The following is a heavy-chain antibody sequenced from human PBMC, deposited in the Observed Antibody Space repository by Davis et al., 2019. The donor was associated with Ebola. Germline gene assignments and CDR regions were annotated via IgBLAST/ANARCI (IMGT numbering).Heavy chain of an antibody. D-gene: IGHD3-3*01. V-gene: IGHV4-34*01. J-gene: IGHJ6*02. Sequence: SETLSLTCAVYAASFSGYYWSWIRQPPGKGLEWIGEINHSGRTNYNPSLKSRVTISVDTSKNQFSRKLSSVTAADTAVYYCARGPIFGVVVYYYYGMDVWGQGTTVTVSS. CDR1: AASFSGYY. CDR3: ARGPIFGVVVYYYYGMDV. CDR2: INHSGRT.